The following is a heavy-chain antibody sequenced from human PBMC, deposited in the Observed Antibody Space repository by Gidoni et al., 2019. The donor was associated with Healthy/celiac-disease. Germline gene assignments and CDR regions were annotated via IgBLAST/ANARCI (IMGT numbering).Heavy chain of an antibody. D-gene: IGHD4-17*01. J-gene: IGHJ6*02. Sequence: EVQLVESGGGLVKPGGSLRLSCAASGFTFSSYSMNWVRQAPGKGLEWVSSISSSSSYIYYADSVKGRFTISRDNAKNSLYLQMNSLRAEDTAVYYCARDQGDYGGYYYYGMDVWGQGTTVTVSS. V-gene: IGHV3-21*01. CDR3: ARDQGDYGGYYYYGMDV. CDR2: ISSSSSYI. CDR1: GFTFSSYS.